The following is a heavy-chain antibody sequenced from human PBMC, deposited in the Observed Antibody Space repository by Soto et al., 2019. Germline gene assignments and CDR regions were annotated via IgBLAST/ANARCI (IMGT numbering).Heavy chain of an antibody. CDR2: IWYDGSNK. V-gene: IGHV3-33*01. CDR1: GFTFSSYG. CDR3: ARDSRSSAYYYDTTPVYYFDY. Sequence: SGGSLRLSCAASGFTFSSYGMHWVRQAPGKGLEWVAVIWYDGSNKYYADSVKGRFTISRDNSKNTLYLQMNSLRAEDTAVHYCARDSRSSAYYYDTTPVYYFDYWGQGTRVTVAS. D-gene: IGHD3-22*01. J-gene: IGHJ4*02.